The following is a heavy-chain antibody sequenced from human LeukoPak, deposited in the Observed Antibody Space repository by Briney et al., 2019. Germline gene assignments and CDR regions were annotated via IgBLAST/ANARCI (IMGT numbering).Heavy chain of an antibody. CDR3: ARDPQYSSGWYL. J-gene: IGHJ5*02. Sequence: SETLSLTCTVPGGSISSYYWSWIRQPPGKGLEWIGYIYYSGSTNYNPSLKSRVTISVDTSKNQFSLKLSSVTAADTAVYYCARDPQYSSGWYLWGQGTLVTVSS. CDR1: GGSISSYY. CDR2: IYYSGST. V-gene: IGHV4-59*01. D-gene: IGHD6-19*01.